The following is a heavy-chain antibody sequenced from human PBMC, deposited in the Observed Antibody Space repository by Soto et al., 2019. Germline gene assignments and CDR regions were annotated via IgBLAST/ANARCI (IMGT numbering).Heavy chain of an antibody. V-gene: IGHV4-39*01. J-gene: IGHJ4*02. D-gene: IGHD3-3*01. CDR3: ARRGYYDFWSGYYTPGDY. CDR1: GGSISSSSYY. Sequence: SETLSLTCXVSGGSISSSSYYWGWIRQPPGKGLEWIGSIYYSGSTYYNPSLKSRVTISVDTSKNQFSLKLSSVTAADTAVYYCARRGYYDFWSGYYTPGDYWGQGTLVTVSS. CDR2: IYYSGST.